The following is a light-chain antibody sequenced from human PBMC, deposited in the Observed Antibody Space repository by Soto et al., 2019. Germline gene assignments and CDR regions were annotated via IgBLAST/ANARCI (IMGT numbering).Light chain of an antibody. CDR3: QHYKSYSEA. Sequence: EIVMMQSPATLSVSAGESATLSCRASESVSSDLAWYQQKPGQAPRLLIYGAFTRATGIPSRFSGSGSGTELTITISSLQPDDFETYYCQHYKSYSEAFGQGTKVDIK. CDR2: GAF. J-gene: IGKJ1*01. CDR1: ESVSSD. V-gene: IGKV3-15*01.